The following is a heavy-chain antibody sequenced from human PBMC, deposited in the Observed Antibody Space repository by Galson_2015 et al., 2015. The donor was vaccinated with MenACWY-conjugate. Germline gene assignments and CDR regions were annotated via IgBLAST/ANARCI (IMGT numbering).Heavy chain of an antibody. D-gene: IGHD1-26*01. CDR3: ARDGGGGTPFDC. CDR1: GFTIGRYW. CDR2: ITVDATNT. J-gene: IGHJ4*02. Sequence: SLRLSCAASGFTIGRYWIHWVRQVPGKGPVWISCITVDATNTEFADSVKGRFALSRDNARNTVYLQMNSLTAEDTAVYYCARDGGGGTPFDCWGQGTLVT. V-gene: IGHV3-74*03.